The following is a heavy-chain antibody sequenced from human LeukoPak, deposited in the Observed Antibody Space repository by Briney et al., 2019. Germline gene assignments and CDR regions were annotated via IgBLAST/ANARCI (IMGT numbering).Heavy chain of an antibody. CDR3: ARGILEWLSDYNNWFDP. D-gene: IGHD3-3*01. CDR1: GYTFTSYY. Sequence: ASVKVSCKASGYTFTSYYMHWVRQAPGQGLEWMGIINPSGGSTSYAQKFQGRVTMTRDTSTSTVYMELSSLRSEDTAVYYCARGILEWLSDYNNWFDPWGQGTLVTVSS. V-gene: IGHV1-46*01. CDR2: INPSGGST. J-gene: IGHJ5*02.